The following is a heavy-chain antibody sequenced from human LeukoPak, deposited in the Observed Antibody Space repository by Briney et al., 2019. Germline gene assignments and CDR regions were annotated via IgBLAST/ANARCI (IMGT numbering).Heavy chain of an antibody. J-gene: IGHJ6*02. CDR2: INPGGGST. CDR1: GYTFTSYY. Sequence: WASVKVSCKASGYTFTSYYIHWVRQAPGQGLEWMGIINPGGGSTSYAQKLQGRVTMARDTSTSTVYMELSSLRSEDTAVYYCARAGRMTTVTTPYYYYGMDVWGQGTTVTVSS. V-gene: IGHV1-46*01. D-gene: IGHD4-11*01. CDR3: ARAGRMTTVTTPYYYYGMDV.